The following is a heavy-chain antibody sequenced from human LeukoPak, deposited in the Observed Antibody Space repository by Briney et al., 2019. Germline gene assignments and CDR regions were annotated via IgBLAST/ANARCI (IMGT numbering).Heavy chain of an antibody. CDR2: IYHSGST. D-gene: IGHD4-23*01. Sequence: SETLSLTCAVSGYSISSGYYWGWIRQPPGKGLEWIGSIYHSGSTSYNASLKSRVTIPIDMSKNKFSLRLNSVTAADTAVYYCARGPTVEYFDHWGQGTLVTVSS. V-gene: IGHV4-38-2*01. J-gene: IGHJ4*02. CDR1: GYSISSGYY. CDR3: ARGPTVEYFDH.